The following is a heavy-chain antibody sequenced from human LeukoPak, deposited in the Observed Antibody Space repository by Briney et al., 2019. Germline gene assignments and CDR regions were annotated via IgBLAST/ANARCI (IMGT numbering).Heavy chain of an antibody. CDR1: GGSISSGGYY. CDR2: IYYSGST. J-gene: IGHJ3*02. D-gene: IGHD3-10*01. CDR3: ARDDLSYGSGAGGYAFDI. Sequence: SETLSLTCTVSGGSISSGGYYWSWIRQHPGKGLEWIGYIYYSGSTYYNPSLKSRVTISVDTSKNQFSLKLSSVTAADTAVYYCARDDLSYGSGAGGYAFDIWGQGTMVTVSS. V-gene: IGHV4-31*03.